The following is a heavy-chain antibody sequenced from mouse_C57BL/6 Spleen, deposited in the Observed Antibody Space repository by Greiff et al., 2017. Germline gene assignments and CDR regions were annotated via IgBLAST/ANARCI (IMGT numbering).Heavy chain of an antibody. J-gene: IGHJ2*01. CDR1: GYTFTSYW. Sequence: QVQLKQPGAELVKPGASVKVSCKASGYTFTSYWMHWVKQRPGQGLEWIGRIHPSDSDTNYNQKFKGKATLTVDKSSSTAYMQLSSLTSEDSAVYYCAIPSYDYDAYFDYWGQGTTLTVSS. CDR3: AIPSYDYDAYFDY. V-gene: IGHV1-74*01. CDR2: IHPSDSDT. D-gene: IGHD2-4*01.